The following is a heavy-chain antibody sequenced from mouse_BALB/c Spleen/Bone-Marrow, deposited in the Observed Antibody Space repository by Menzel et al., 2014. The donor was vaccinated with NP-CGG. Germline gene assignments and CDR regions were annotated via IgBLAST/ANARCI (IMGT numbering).Heavy chain of an antibody. Sequence: QVQLKESGAELVKPGASVKLPCKASGYTFTSYWMHWVKQRPGQGLEWIGEINPSNGRTNYNETFKSKATLTVDKSSTTAYMQLSSLTSDDSAVYYRARYGNYDAMDYWGQGTSVTVSS. V-gene: IGHV1S81*02. D-gene: IGHD2-1*01. CDR3: ARYGNYDAMDY. CDR2: INPSNGRT. J-gene: IGHJ4*01. CDR1: GYTFTSYW.